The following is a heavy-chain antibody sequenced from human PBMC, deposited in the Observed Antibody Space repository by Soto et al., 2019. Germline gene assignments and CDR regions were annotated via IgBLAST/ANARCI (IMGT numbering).Heavy chain of an antibody. CDR1: GGSLSSYY. CDR2: IYYSGST. V-gene: IGHV4-59*01. CDR3: ARAPSYCISTSCYGYYYGMDV. J-gene: IGHJ6*02. D-gene: IGHD2-2*01. Sequence: SETLSLTCVVSGGSLSSYYWSWIRQPPGKGLEWIGYIYYSGSTNYNPSLKSRVTISVDTSKNQFSLKLSSVTAADTAVYYCARAPSYCISTSCYGYYYGMDVWGQGTTVTVSS.